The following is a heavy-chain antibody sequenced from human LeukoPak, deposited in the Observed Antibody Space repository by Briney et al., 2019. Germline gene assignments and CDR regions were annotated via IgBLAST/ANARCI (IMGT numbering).Heavy chain of an antibody. CDR3: ARKEGGYGSKHSYYYYYYGMDV. V-gene: IGHV5-51*01. D-gene: IGHD5-18*01. J-gene: IGHJ6*02. Sequence: GESLKISCKGSGYSFTSYWIGWVRQMPGKGLEWMGIIYPGDSDTRYSPSFQGQVTIPADKSISPAYLQWSSLKASDTAMYYCARKEGGYGSKHSYYYYYYGMDVWGQGTTVTVSS. CDR2: IYPGDSDT. CDR1: GYSFTSYW.